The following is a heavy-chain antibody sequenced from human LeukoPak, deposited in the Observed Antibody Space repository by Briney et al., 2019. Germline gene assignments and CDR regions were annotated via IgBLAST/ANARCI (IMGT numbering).Heavy chain of an antibody. CDR3: ASARVEQWLPRLNDAFDI. D-gene: IGHD6-19*01. CDR1: GGSISSSSYD. V-gene: IGHV4-39*01. CDR2: INYSGST. J-gene: IGHJ3*02. Sequence: SETLSPTCTVSGGSISSSSYDWGWIRQPPGKGLEWSGRINYSGSTYYNPSRKSRVTIYVHPSNNQSCMKLRSLPAAGPAVYYCASARVEQWLPRLNDAFDIWGQGTMVTVSS.